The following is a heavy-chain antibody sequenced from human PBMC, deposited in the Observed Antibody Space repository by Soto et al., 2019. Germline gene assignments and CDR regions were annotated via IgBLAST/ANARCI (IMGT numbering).Heavy chain of an antibody. J-gene: IGHJ5*02. Sequence: SETLSLTCTVSGGSISSGDYYWSWIRQPPGKGLEWIGHIYYSGSTYYNPSLRSRVTISVDTSKNQFSLKLSSVTAADTAVYYCARGYYYDSSGYYFVHNWFDPWGQGTLVTVSS. CDR3: ARGYYYDSSGYYFVHNWFDP. D-gene: IGHD3-22*01. CDR1: GGSISSGDYY. V-gene: IGHV4-30-4*01. CDR2: IYYSGST.